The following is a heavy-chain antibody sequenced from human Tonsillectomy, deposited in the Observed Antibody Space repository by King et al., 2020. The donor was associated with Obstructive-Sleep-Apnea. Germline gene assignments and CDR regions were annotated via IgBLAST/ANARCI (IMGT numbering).Heavy chain of an antibody. CDR1: GDSVSSNRAA. J-gene: IGHJ3*02. Sequence: VQLQQSVPGRGKTSQTLSLTCAISGDSVSSNRAAWNLIRQSPSRGLEWLGRTYYRAKCVYVYSVYLKSRITINPDTSKNQFSLQLHSVTPEDTAVYYCARDLGVDDAFDIWGQGTMVTVSS. CDR2: TYYRAKCVY. V-gene: IGHV6-1*01. D-gene: IGHD3-3*01. CDR3: ARDLGVDDAFDI.